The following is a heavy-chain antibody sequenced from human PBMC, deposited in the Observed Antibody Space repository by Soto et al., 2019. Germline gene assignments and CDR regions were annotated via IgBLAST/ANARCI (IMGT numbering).Heavy chain of an antibody. V-gene: IGHV1-18*01. J-gene: IGHJ3*02. Sequence: QGQLLQSGDEVKTPGASVRVSCRASGYPFTSYGISWVRQAPGQGLEWVAWISEYNGKRETAQKFQDRVTXXXXXXXXXXXXXXXXXXXXDTAVYYCARGRIVASIHDAFEIWGQGTKVTVSS. CDR1: GYPFTSYG. CDR2: ISEYNGKR. CDR3: ARGRIVASIHDAFEI. D-gene: IGHD5-12*01.